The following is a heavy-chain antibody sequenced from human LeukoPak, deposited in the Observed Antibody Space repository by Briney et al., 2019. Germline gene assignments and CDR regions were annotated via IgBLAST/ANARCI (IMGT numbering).Heavy chain of an antibody. CDR1: GGSISSYY. CDR2: IYTSGST. J-gene: IGHJ6*02. CDR3: ARQPIAAAGNLYYYYGMDV. Sequence: SETLSLTCTVSGGSISSYYWSWIRQPPGKGLEWIGYIYTSGSTNYNPSLKSRVTISVDTSKNQFSLKLSSVTAADTAVYYCARQPIAAAGNLYYYYGMDVWGQGTTVTVSS. D-gene: IGHD6-13*01. V-gene: IGHV4-4*09.